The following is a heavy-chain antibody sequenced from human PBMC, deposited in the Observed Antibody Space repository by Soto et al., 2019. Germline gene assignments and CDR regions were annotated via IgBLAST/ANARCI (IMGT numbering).Heavy chain of an antibody. J-gene: IGHJ4*02. Sequence: GVSLRLSCAASGFTFSSYWMSWVRQAPGKGLEWVANIKQDGSEKYYVDSVKGRFTISRDNAKNSLYLQMNSLRAEDTAVYYCARDWGYCSGGSCYSPNDYWGQGTLVTVSS. CDR1: GFTFSSYW. CDR3: ARDWGYCSGGSCYSPNDY. V-gene: IGHV3-7*05. D-gene: IGHD2-15*01. CDR2: IKQDGSEK.